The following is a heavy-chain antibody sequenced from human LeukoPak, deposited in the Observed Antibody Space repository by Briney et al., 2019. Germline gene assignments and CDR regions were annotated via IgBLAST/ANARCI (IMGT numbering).Heavy chain of an antibody. CDR2: IWYDGSNK. CDR3: ASSTEMTTVPTDY. CDR1: GFTFSSYG. D-gene: IGHD4-17*01. J-gene: IGHJ4*02. Sequence: GGSLRLSCAASGFTFSSYGMHWVRQAPGKGLEWVAVIWYDGSNKYYADSVKGRFTISRDNSKNTLYLLMNSLRAEDTAVYYCASSTEMTTVPTDYWGQGTLVTVSS. V-gene: IGHV3-33*08.